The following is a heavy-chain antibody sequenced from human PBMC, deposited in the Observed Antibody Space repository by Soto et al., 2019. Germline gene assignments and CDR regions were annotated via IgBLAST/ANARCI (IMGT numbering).Heavy chain of an antibody. CDR3: ARFRSSQFDP. J-gene: IGHJ5*02. D-gene: IGHD6-13*01. CDR1: GFSFSTYW. V-gene: IGHV3-74*01. Sequence: GGSLRLSCATSGFSFSTYWMHWVRQAPGKGLVWVSRVNGDGTITSYADSVKGRFTISRVNAKNTLYLQMNSLRAEDTAVYYCARFRSSQFDPWGQGTLVTVSS. CDR2: VNGDGTIT.